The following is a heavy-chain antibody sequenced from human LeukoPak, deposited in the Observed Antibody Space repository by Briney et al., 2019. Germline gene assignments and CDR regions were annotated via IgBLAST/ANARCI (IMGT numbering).Heavy chain of an antibody. CDR1: GYTFTSYY. CDR3: ARDPTSYCGGDCHYYYMDV. V-gene: IGHV1-46*01. D-gene: IGHD2-21*02. CDR2: INPSGGST. J-gene: IGHJ6*03. Sequence: ASVKVSCKASGYTFTSYYMHWVRQAPGQGLEWMGIINPSGGSTSYAQKFQGRVTMTRDMSTSTVYMELSSLRSEDTAVYCCARDPTSYCGGDCHYYYMDVWGKGTTVTVSS.